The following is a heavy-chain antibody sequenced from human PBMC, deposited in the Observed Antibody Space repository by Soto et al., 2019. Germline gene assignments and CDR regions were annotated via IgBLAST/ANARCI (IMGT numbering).Heavy chain of an antibody. D-gene: IGHD3-10*01. CDR3: ARHPSDSAGELTYFDY. CDR1: GGSIISGGDY. Sequence: TSVMLSVTWTVSGGSIISGGDYWSWIRKHPGKGLEWIGYIYYSGSTYYNPSLKSRVTTSVDTSKNQFSLKLRSVTAADTAVYYCARHPSDSAGELTYFDYWGQGALVTVSS. CDR2: IYYSGST. J-gene: IGHJ4*02. V-gene: IGHV4-31*02.